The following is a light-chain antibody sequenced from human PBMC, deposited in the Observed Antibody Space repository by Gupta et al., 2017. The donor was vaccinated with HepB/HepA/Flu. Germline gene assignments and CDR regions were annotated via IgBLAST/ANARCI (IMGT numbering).Light chain of an antibody. J-gene: IGKJ3*01. CDR2: AVS. CDR3: RQLNSYPPFT. Sequence: DIQLTQSPSFLSASVGDRVTVTCRASQGISNYLAWYQQKPGKAPKLLIYAVSTLQSGVPSRFSGSSYGTEFTLTISNRQPEDFATYYCRQLNSYPPFTFGHGTTVHI. CDR1: QGISNY. V-gene: IGKV1-9*01.